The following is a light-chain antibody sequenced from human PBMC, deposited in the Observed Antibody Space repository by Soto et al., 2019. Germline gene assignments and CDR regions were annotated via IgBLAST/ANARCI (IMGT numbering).Light chain of an antibody. CDR2: DVT. J-gene: IGLJ1*01. V-gene: IGLV2-14*01. CDR1: SCDFGGYKY. Sequence: QSVLTQPASVSGFPGQSIPISCTCTSCDFGGYKYVCWYQQHPGKAPKVMIYDVTNRPSGVSNRFSGSKSGNTASLTISGLQADDEADYYCSSYTSSGTLFGTGTKVTVL. CDR3: SSYTSSGTL.